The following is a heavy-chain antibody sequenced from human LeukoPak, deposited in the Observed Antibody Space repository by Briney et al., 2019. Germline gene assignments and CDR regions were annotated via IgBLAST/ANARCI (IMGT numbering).Heavy chain of an antibody. D-gene: IGHD3-3*01. CDR3: ARRVRVLECLSPAYYFDY. CDR1: GGSISSYY. CDR2: IYTSGSN. Sequence: PSETLSLTCTVSGGSISSYYWSWIRQTAGKGLEWVGRIYTSGSNNYNPSLKRGVTISVGTSKKQFSLTRRSMLAADRAGYYCARRVRVLECLSPAYYFDYWGQGTLVTVSS. J-gene: IGHJ4*02. V-gene: IGHV4-4*07.